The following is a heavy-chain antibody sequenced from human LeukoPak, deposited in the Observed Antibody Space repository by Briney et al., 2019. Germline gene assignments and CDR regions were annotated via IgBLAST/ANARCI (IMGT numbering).Heavy chain of an antibody. CDR1: GFTFSSYA. V-gene: IGHV3-23*01. Sequence: GGSLRLSCVVSGFTFSSYAMSWVRQAPGKGLELVSGISGSGGSTYYADSVKGRFTISRDNSKNTLYLQMNSLRAEDTAVYYCAKDRHAPGRYCSSTTCFPFDPWGQGTLVTVSS. J-gene: IGHJ5*02. CDR2: ISGSGGST. D-gene: IGHD2-2*01. CDR3: AKDRHAPGRYCSSTTCFPFDP.